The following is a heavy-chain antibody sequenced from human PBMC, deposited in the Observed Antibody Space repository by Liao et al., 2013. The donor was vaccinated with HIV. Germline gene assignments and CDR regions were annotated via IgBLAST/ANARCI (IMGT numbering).Heavy chain of an antibody. J-gene: IGHJ5*02. CDR2: IYSSGSA. D-gene: IGHD3-3*01. V-gene: IGHV4-4*07. Sequence: QVQLQESGPGLVRPSETLSLTCTVSGGSISSYYWSWIRQPAGKGLEWIGRIYSSGSANYNPSLKSRVTISVDTSKNQFSLKLSSVTAADTAVYYCARDFLDFWGGFDPWGEEPWSSSPQ. CDR3: ARDFLDFWGGFDP. CDR1: GGSISSYY.